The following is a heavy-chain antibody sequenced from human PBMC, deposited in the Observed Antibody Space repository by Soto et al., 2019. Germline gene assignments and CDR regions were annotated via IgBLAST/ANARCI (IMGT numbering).Heavy chain of an antibody. CDR3: ARDPSEGRVGNWFES. CDR1: GFTFSRYG. J-gene: IGHJ5*01. V-gene: IGHV3-21*06. Sequence: GGSLRLSCAASGFTFSRYGMNWLRQAPGKGLEWVASISSSTSYVYYADSVKGRFSTSRDNAKNILYLEMCGLRTEDTAVYYCARDPSEGRVGNWFESWGQGTLVTVSS. D-gene: IGHD2-2*01. CDR2: ISSSTSYV.